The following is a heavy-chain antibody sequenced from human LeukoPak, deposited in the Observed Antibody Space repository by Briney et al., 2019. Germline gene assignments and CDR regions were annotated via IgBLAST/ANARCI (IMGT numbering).Heavy chain of an antibody. CDR2: IPYDGSDK. V-gene: IGHV3-30*02. CDR1: GFPFSSYG. CDR3: AAMASVTTGDY. Sequence: GGSLRLSCAASGFPFSSYGMHWVRQAPGKGLEWVAFIPYDGSDKFYADSVKGRFTISRDNSKNTLYLQMNSLRAEDTAVYYCAAMASVTTGDYWGQGTLVTVSS. D-gene: IGHD4-17*01. J-gene: IGHJ4*02.